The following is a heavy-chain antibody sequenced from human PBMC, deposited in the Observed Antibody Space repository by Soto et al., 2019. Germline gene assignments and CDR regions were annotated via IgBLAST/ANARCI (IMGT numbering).Heavy chain of an antibody. CDR3: ARGRAGGYCSGDSCLEAFDI. J-gene: IGHJ3*02. V-gene: IGHV3-53*04. D-gene: IGHD2-15*01. Sequence: GGSLRLSCAASGFTVSSNYMSWVRQAPGKGLEWVSVIYSGGSTYYADSVKGRFTISRHNSKNTLYLQMNSLRAEDTAVYYCARGRAGGYCSGDSCLEAFDIWGQGTMVTVSS. CDR1: GFTVSSNY. CDR2: IYSGGST.